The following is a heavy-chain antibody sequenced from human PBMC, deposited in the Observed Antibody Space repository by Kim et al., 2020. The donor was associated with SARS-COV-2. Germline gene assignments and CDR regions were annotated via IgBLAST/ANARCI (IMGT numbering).Heavy chain of an antibody. V-gene: IGHV4-30-2*01. CDR3: AADGGYGHHDQ. CDR1: GVSISSDDYS. D-gene: IGHD1-26*01. CDR2: IYHSGRA. J-gene: IGHJ4*02. Sequence: SETLSLTCAVSGVSISSDDYSWSWIRQPPGKGLEWIGYIYHSGRAFYNASLKSRVAMSVDTSVDQFSLRLSSVTAADTAVYYCAADGGYGHHDQWGQGTLVTVSS.